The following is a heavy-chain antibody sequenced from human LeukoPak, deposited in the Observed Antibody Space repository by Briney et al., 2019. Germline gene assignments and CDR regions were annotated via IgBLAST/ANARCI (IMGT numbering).Heavy chain of an antibody. Sequence: PSETLSLTCTVSGGSIGGYYWSWIRQPAGKGLEWIGRIYSSGSTNYNPSLKSRVTISLDTSKNQFSLKLSSVTAADTAVYYCARLGGWAFDPWGQGTLVTVSS. D-gene: IGHD1-26*01. V-gene: IGHV4-4*07. CDR3: ARLGGWAFDP. CDR1: GGSIGGYY. CDR2: IYSSGST. J-gene: IGHJ5*02.